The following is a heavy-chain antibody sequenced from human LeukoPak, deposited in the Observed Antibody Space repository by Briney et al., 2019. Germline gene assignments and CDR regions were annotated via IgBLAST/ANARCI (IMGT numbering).Heavy chain of an antibody. V-gene: IGHV3-30*03. CDR1: GLTFSSYG. D-gene: IGHD1-7*01. CDR3: AREDDWNYEDY. CDR2: ISYDGSNK. J-gene: IGHJ4*02. Sequence: GGSLRLSCAASGLTFSSYGMHWVRQAPGKGLEWVAVISYDGSNKYYADSVKGRFTISRDNSKNTLYLQMNSLRAEDTAIYYCAREDDWNYEDYWGQGTLVTVSS.